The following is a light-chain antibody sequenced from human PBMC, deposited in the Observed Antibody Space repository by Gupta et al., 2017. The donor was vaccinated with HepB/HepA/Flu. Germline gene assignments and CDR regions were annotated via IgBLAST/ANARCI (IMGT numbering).Light chain of an antibody. J-gene: IGKJ4*01. CDR3: QQHDSCPNT. CDR1: QDIRND. Sequence: DIQMTQSPSSLSASVGDRVTITCRASQDIRNDLGWYQQKAGKAPKRLIYAASSLQSGVPSGFSGSGSGTEYTLTISSLQPEDFATYYCQQHDSCPNTFGEGTKVKIK. V-gene: IGKV1-17*01. CDR2: AAS.